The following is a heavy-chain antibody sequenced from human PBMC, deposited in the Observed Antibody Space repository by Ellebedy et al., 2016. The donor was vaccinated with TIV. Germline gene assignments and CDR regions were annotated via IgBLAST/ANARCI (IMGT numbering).Heavy chain of an antibody. Sequence: SETLSLTCTVSGGSINNYYWSWIRQPPGKGLEWIGYIYYSGSTHYNPSLKSRVTISVDTSKNQISLKLSSVTAADTAVYYCARTKAVAGTFCFDYWGQGTLVTVSS. CDR2: IYYSGST. V-gene: IGHV4-59*01. D-gene: IGHD6-19*01. CDR3: ARTKAVAGTFCFDY. CDR1: GGSINNYY. J-gene: IGHJ4*02.